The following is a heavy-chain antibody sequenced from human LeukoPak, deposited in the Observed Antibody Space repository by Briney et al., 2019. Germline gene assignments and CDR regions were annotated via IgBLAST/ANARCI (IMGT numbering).Heavy chain of an antibody. CDR2: IRYDGSNK. Sequence: SGGSLRLSCAASGFTFSSYGMHWVRQAPGKGLEWVAFIRYDGSNKNYADSVKGRFTISRDNSKNTLYLQMNSLRAEDTAVYYCAKGDYFGSGSYYNWGQGTLVTVSS. J-gene: IGHJ4*02. CDR3: AKGDYFGSGSYYN. CDR1: GFTFSSYG. D-gene: IGHD3-10*01. V-gene: IGHV3-30*02.